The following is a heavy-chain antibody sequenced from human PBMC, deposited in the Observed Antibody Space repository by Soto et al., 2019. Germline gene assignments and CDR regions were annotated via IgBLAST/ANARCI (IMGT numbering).Heavy chain of an antibody. CDR2: ISYDGSNK. J-gene: IGHJ6*02. V-gene: IGHV3-30-3*01. Sequence: PWGSLRLSCAASGFTFSSYAMHWVRQAPGKGLEWVAVISYDGSNKYYADSVKGRFTISRDNSKNTLYLQMNSLRAEDTAVYYCARGRLLWFGESGNGMDVWGQGTTVTVSS. D-gene: IGHD3-10*01. CDR3: ARGRLLWFGESGNGMDV. CDR1: GFTFSSYA.